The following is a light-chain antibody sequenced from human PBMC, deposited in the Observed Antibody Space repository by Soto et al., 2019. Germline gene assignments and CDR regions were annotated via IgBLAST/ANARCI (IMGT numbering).Light chain of an antibody. CDR3: QQTNSFPWT. CDR2: AAS. V-gene: IGKV1-12*01. CDR1: QGVSTW. Sequence: DLQMTQSPSSVSASVGDRVTFTCRASQGVSTWLAWYQQKPGKAPKLLIFAASTLQTGVPSRFSGSGSGTDFTLTISSPQPEDFATYHCQQTNSFPWTFGEGTKVEMK. J-gene: IGKJ1*01.